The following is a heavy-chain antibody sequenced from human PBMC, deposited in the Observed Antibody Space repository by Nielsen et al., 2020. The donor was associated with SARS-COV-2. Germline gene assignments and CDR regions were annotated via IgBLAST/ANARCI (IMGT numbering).Heavy chain of an antibody. V-gene: IGHV4-34*01. CDR2: INHSGST. CDR3: ARSSPNYDFWSGLRGNWFDP. Sequence: SETLSLTCAVYGGSFSGYYWSWIRQPPGKGLEWIGEINHSGSTNYNPSLKSRVTISVDTSKNQFSLKLSSVTAADTAVYYCARSSPNYDFWSGLRGNWFDPWGQGTLVTVSS. D-gene: IGHD3-3*01. CDR1: GGSFSGYY. J-gene: IGHJ5*02.